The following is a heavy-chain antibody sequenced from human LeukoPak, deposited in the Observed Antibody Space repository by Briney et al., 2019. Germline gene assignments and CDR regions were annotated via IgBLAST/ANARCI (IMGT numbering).Heavy chain of an antibody. CDR1: GGSISNYY. D-gene: IGHD2-21*01. J-gene: IGHJ4*02. CDR2: IYYSGST. V-gene: IGHV4-59*08. Sequence: SETLSLTCTASGGSISNYYWSWIRQPPGKGLEWIGHIYYSGSTKYNPSLKSRVTISVDTSKNQFSLKLSSVTAADTAVYYCARLGIPYYFVYWRQGTLVTVSS. CDR3: ARLGIPYYFVY.